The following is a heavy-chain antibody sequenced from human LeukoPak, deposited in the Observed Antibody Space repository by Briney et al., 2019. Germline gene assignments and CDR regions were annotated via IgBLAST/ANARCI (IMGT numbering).Heavy chain of an antibody. J-gene: IGHJ6*04. CDR2: ISGSGGTT. CDR1: GFPFSSFA. D-gene: IGHD3-10*01. V-gene: IGHV3-23*01. Sequence: GGTLRLSCVPSGFPFSSFAMTWVRQAPGKGLEWVSSISGSGGTTYYADSVKGRFTISRDSSKNMLYLHMNRLRAEDTAVYYCAKSPYFYNSGRSVDVWGKGTTVTVSS. CDR3: AKSPYFYNSGRSVDV.